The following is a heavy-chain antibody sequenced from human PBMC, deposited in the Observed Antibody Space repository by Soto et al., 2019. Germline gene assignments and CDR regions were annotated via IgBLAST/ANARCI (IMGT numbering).Heavy chain of an antibody. V-gene: IGHV3-33*01. CDR1: GFTFSSYG. J-gene: IGHJ4*02. CDR3: ARLKYSSSSGCLDY. CDR2: IWYDGSNK. D-gene: IGHD6-6*01. Sequence: GGSLRLSCAASGFTFSSYGMHWVRQAPGKGLEWVAVIWYDGSNKYYADSVKGRFTISRDNSKNTLYLQMNSLRAEDTAVYYCARLKYSSSSGCLDYWGQGTLVTVS.